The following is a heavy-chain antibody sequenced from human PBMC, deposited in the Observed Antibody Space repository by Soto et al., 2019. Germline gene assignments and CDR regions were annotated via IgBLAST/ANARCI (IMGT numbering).Heavy chain of an antibody. CDR2: IYYSGST. V-gene: IGHV4-31*03. CDR3: ARERITGTNYFDY. D-gene: IGHD1-7*01. J-gene: IGHJ4*02. CDR1: GGSISSCGYY. Sequence: SETLSLTCTVSGGSISSCGYYWSWIRQHPGKGLEWIGYIYYSGSTYYNPSLKSRVTISADTSKNQFSLKLSSVTAADTAVYYCARERITGTNYFDYWGQGTLVTVSS.